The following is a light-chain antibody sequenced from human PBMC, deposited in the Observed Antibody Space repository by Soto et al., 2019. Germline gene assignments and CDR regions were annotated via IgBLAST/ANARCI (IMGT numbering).Light chain of an antibody. CDR3: SSYTGCSTLYG. J-gene: IGLJ1*01. V-gene: IGLV2-14*01. CDR2: EVS. Sequence: QSVLTQPAGVSVSPGQSISISCTGTNSDVGRYNYVSWYQQHPGKAPKLMIYEVSNRPSGVSNRFSGSKSGNTASLTISGLQAEDEAEYYCSSYTGCSTLYGFGTGTKVTVL. CDR1: NSDVGRYNY.